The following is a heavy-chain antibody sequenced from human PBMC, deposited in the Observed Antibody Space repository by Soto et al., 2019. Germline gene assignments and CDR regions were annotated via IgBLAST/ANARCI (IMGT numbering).Heavy chain of an antibody. V-gene: IGHV1-18*01. CDR2: ISAYNGNT. CDR3: AGRYGDYGGRYYYYYYMDV. D-gene: IGHD4-17*01. CDR1: GYTFTSYG. J-gene: IGHJ6*03. Sequence: ASVKVSCKASGYTFTSYGISWVRQAPGQGLEWMGWISAYNGNTNYAQKLQGRVTMTTDTSTSTAYMELRSLRSDDTAVYYCAGRYGDYGGRYYYYYYMDVWGKGTTVTVSS.